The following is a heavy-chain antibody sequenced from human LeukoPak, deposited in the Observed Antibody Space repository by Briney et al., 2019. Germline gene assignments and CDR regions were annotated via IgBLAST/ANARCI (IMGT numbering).Heavy chain of an antibody. CDR3: ARDPYYYDSSGYPLDY. D-gene: IGHD3-22*01. CDR2: INPNSGGT. J-gene: IGHJ4*02. CDR1: GYTFTGYY. V-gene: IGHV1-2*02. Sequence: ASVKVSCKASGYTFTGYYMHWVRQAPGQGLEWMGWINPNSGGTNYAQKFQGRVTMTRDTSISTAYMELSRLRSDDTAVYYCARDPYYYDSSGYPLDYWGQGTLVTVSS.